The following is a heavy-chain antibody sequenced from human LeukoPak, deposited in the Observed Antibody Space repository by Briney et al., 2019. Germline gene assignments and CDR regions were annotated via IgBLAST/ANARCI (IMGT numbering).Heavy chain of an antibody. CDR2: INHSGST. CDR3: ASAPRRKYYFDY. Sequence: SETLSLTCAVYGGSFSGYYWSWIRQPPGKGLEWIGEINHSGSTNYNPSLKSRVTISVDTSKNQFSLKLSSVTAADAAVYYCASAPRRKYYFDYWGQGTLVTVSS. CDR1: GGSFSGYY. V-gene: IGHV4-34*01. J-gene: IGHJ4*02. D-gene: IGHD1-14*01.